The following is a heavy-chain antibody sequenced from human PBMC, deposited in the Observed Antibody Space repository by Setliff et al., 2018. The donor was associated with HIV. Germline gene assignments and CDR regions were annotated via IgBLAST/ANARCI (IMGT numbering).Heavy chain of an antibody. Sequence: GGSLRLSCAVSGFTFSSHWMHWVRQAPGKGLVWVSFINTDGSTTRYADSVKGRFTISRDNAKNTLYLQIDSLRAEDTAVYYCARPGATGGAYDIWGQGTTVTVSS. J-gene: IGHJ3*02. D-gene: IGHD3-16*01. V-gene: IGHV3-74*01. CDR2: INTDGSTT. CDR1: GFTFSSHW. CDR3: ARPGATGGAYDI.